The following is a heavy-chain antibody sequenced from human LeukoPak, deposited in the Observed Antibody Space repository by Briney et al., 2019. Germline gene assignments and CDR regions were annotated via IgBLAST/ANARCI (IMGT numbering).Heavy chain of an antibody. V-gene: IGHV1-24*01. CDR1: GYTLTELS. CDR2: FDPEDGET. J-gene: IGHJ4*02. Sequence: ASVKVSCKVSGYTLTELSMHWVRQAPGKGLEWMGGFDPEDGETIYAQKFQGRVTMTEDTSTDTAYMELSSLRSEDTAVYYCATVRYYGSGSYYEGMYYFDYWGQGTLVTVSS. D-gene: IGHD3-10*01. CDR3: ATVRYYGSGSYYEGMYYFDY.